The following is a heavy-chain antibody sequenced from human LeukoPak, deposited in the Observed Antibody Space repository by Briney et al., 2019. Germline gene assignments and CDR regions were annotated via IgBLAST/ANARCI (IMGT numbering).Heavy chain of an antibody. CDR1: GFSVSSGSYY. J-gene: IGHJ1*01. CDR3: ASGAAVRGRGYFQH. D-gene: IGHD6-13*01. CDR2: IYYSGST. Sequence: SETLSLTCTVSGFSVSSGSYYWSWIRQPPGKGLEWIGYIYYSGSTNYNPSLKSRVTISVDTSKNQFSLKLSSVTAADPAVYYCASGAAVRGRGYFQHWGRAPWSPSTQ. V-gene: IGHV4-61*01.